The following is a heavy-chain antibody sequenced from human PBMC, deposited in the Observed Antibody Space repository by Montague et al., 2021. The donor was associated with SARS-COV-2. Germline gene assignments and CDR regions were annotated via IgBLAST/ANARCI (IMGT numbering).Heavy chain of an antibody. J-gene: IGHJ6*04. CDR2: INHTGST. CDR3: ACGQITTGSLIYYYGMDV. Sequence: SETLSLTCAVYGESFSAYYWTWIRQSPRKGLEWIGQINHTGSTNYNPSLKSRVSISVDTSKNQFSLKLSSVTAADTAVYYCACGQITTGSLIYYYGMDVWGRGTRVTAPS. D-gene: IGHD3-10*01. V-gene: IGHV4-34*01. CDR1: GESFSAYY.